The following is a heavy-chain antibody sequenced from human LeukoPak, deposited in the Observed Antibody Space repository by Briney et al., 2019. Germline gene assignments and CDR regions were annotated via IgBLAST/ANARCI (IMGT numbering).Heavy chain of an antibody. CDR3: AKQLWELYFDY. V-gene: IGHV3-48*01. CDR2: ISSSSSTI. J-gene: IGHJ4*02. CDR1: RFTFSSYS. D-gene: IGHD1-26*01. Sequence: GGSLRLSCAASRFTFSSYSMNWVRQAPGKGLEWVSYISSSSSTIYYADSVKGRFTISRDNAKNSLYLQMNSLRAEDTAVYYCAKQLWELYFDYWGQGTLVTVSS.